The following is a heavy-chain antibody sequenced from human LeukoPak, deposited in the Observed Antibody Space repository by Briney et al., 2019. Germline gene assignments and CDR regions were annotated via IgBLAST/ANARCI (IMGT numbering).Heavy chain of an antibody. CDR1: GGTFSSYA. D-gene: IGHD4-17*01. J-gene: IGHJ2*01. CDR3: ARVDYGDLRGPRWYFDL. V-gene: IGHV1-69*13. Sequence: ASVKVSCKASGGTFSSYAISWVRQAPGQGLEGMGGIIPIFGTANYAQKFQGRVTITADESTSTAYMELSSLRSEDTAVYYCARVDYGDLRGPRWYFDLWGRGTLVTVSS. CDR2: IIPIFGTA.